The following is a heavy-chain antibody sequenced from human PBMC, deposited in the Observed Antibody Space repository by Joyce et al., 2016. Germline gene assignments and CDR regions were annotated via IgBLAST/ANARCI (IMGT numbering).Heavy chain of an antibody. CDR2: IYNSATT. CDR3: ATSLPSRVGGFQFFGMDV. Sequence: HLPESGPGLVKPSETLSLTCTISGDSFSDTGYYWTWIRQPPGKGLEWLGFIYNSATTPYNPSLGGRLSISTGASKKQFSLRLASVTSADTAVYYGATSLPSRVGGFQFFGMDVWGKGTTVIVS. CDR1: GDSFSDTGYY. V-gene: IGHV4-61*08. D-gene: IGHD3-10*01. J-gene: IGHJ6*04.